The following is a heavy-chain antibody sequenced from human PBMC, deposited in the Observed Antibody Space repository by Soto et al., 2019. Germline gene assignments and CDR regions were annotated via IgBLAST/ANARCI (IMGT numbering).Heavy chain of an antibody. V-gene: IGHV6-1*01. J-gene: IGHJ4*01. CDR2: TYYRSKWYY. CDR3: TRGEQYSGRIFDY. D-gene: IGHD1-26*01. Sequence: QTLSLTCDISGESVSSNTAAWNWVRQSPSRGLEWLGRTYYRSKWYYDYALSVKSRITINPDTSKKQYSLQLNSVTPEDTAVYYCTRGEQYSGRIFDYWGQGTLVTVSS. CDR1: GESVSSNTAA.